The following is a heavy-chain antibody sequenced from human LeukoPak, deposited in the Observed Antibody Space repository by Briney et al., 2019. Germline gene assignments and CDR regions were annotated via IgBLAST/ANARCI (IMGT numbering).Heavy chain of an antibody. J-gene: IGHJ4*02. D-gene: IGHD4-11*01. Sequence: PGGSLRLSCAASGFTFDDYGMNWVRQAPGKGPEWVSGINWNGGGTFYADSVKGRFTISRDNARNSLYLQMNSLRDEDTAVYYCAKLTTSWGQGTLVTVSS. CDR1: GFTFDDYG. V-gene: IGHV3-20*04. CDR2: INWNGGGT. CDR3: AKLTTS.